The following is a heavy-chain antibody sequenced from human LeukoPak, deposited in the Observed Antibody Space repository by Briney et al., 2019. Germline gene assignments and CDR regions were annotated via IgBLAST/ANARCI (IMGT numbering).Heavy chain of an antibody. V-gene: IGHV4-61*01. CDR2: IYYSGST. J-gene: IGHJ4*02. Sequence: SETLSLTCTVSGGSVSSGSYYWSWIRQSPGKGLEWIGYIYYSGSTNYNPSLKSRVTISADTSKNQFSLKLSSVTAADTAVYYCARFHDGLDYWGQGTLVTVSS. D-gene: IGHD2-8*01. CDR1: GGSVSSGSYY. CDR3: ARFHDGLDY.